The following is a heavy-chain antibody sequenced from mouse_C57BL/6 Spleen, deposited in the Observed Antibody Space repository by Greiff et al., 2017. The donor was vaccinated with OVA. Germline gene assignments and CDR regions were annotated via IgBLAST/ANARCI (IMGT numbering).Heavy chain of an antibody. V-gene: IGHV10-3*01. CDR3: VRGDYGSSYWYFDV. J-gene: IGHJ1*03. D-gene: IGHD1-1*01. CDR2: IRSKSSNYAT. Sequence: EVKVVESGGGLVQPKGSLKLSCAASGFTFNTYAMHWVRQAPGKGLEWVARIRSKSSNYATYYADSVKDRFTISRDDSQSMLYLQMNNLKTEDTAMYYCVRGDYGSSYWYFDVWGTGTTVTVSS. CDR1: GFTFNTYA.